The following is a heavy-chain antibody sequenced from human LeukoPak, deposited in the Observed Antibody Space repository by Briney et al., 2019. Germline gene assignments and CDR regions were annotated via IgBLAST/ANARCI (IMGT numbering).Heavy chain of an antibody. CDR2: IFSGGST. CDR1: GFTVSTNY. CDR3: ARDEVGGVKY. Sequence: GGSLRLSCAVSGFTVSTNYMNWVRQAPGKGLEWVSVIFSGGSTNYADSVKGRFTISRDNSKNTLSLQMNSLRAEDTAVYYCARDEVGGVKYWGQGTLVTVSS. J-gene: IGHJ4*02. D-gene: IGHD3-16*01. V-gene: IGHV3-53*01.